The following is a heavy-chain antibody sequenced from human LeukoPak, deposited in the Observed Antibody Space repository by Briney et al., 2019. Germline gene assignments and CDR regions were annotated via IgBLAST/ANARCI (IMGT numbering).Heavy chain of an antibody. Sequence: PGGSLRLSCAASGFTFSSYGMHWVRQAPGKGLEWVAVIWYDGSNKYYADSVKGRFTISRDNYKNTLYLQMNSLRAEDTAVYYCARDYSGYDSWGQGTLVTVSS. CDR1: GFTFSSYG. CDR3: ARDYSGYDS. J-gene: IGHJ5*02. CDR2: IWYDGSNK. V-gene: IGHV3-33*01. D-gene: IGHD5-12*01.